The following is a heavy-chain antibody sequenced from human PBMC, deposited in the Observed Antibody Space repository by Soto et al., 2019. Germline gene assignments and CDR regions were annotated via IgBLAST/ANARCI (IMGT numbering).Heavy chain of an antibody. CDR1: GGSISSSNW. CDR3: ARDKARYYYGSGSSTLFHY. D-gene: IGHD3-10*01. Sequence: QVQLQESGPGLVKPSGTLSLTCAVSGGSISSSNWWNWVRQPPGKGLEWIGEIYQSGSTNYNPSLKSRVTISVDKSKNQFSLKLSSVTAGDTAVYYCARDKARYYYGSGSSTLFHYWGQGTLVTVSS. J-gene: IGHJ4*02. CDR2: IYQSGST. V-gene: IGHV4-4*02.